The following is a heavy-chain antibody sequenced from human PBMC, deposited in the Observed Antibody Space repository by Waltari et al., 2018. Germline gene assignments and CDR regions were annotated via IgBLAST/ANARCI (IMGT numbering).Heavy chain of an antibody. V-gene: IGHV3-53*02. CDR1: GFTVESNH. D-gene: IGHD3-16*01. CDR2: FYRDGNT. J-gene: IGHJ4*02. Sequence: EVQLVETGGGLIQPGESLRLSCAASGFTVESNHMYWVRQAPGKGLEWVSVFYRDGNTYYTDSVKGRFTISRDDSKNTLYLQMNSLRAEDTAVYYCAGGHFDYWGQGILVTVSS. CDR3: AGGHFDY.